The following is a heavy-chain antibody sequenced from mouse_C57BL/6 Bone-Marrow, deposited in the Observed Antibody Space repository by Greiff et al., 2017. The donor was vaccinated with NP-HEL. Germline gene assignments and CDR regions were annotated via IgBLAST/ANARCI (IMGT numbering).Heavy chain of an antibody. CDR2: ISDGGSYT. Sequence: EVQVVESGGGLVKPGGSLKLSCAASGFTFSSYAMSWVRQTPEKRLEWVATISDGGSYTYYPDNVKGRFTISRDNAKNNLYLQMSQLKSEETAMYYCARAAQATFSYAMDYGGKGTSVTVSS. D-gene: IGHD3-2*02. CDR1: GFTFSSYA. CDR3: ARAAQATFSYAMDY. J-gene: IGHJ4*01. V-gene: IGHV5-4*01.